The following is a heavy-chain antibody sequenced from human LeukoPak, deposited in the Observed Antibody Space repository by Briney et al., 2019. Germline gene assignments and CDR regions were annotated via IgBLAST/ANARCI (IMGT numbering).Heavy chain of an antibody. D-gene: IGHD3-22*01. V-gene: IGHV3-7*01. Sequence: GGSLRLSCAASGFTFSSYWMSWVRQAPGKGLEWVANIKQDGSEKYYVDSVKGRFTISRDNAKNSLYLQMNSLRAEDTAVYYCARVRPYYYDSSGYAQWGQGTVVTVSS. CDR3: ARVRPYYYDSSGYAQ. J-gene: IGHJ4*02. CDR2: IKQDGSEK. CDR1: GFTFSSYW.